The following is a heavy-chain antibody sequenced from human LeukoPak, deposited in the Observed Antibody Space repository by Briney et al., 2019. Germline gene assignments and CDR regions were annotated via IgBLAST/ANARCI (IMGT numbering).Heavy chain of an antibody. Sequence: SETLSLTCTVSGGSISSSSYYWSWIRQPPGKGLEWIGYIYDSGSTNYNPSLKSRVTISVDTSKNQFSLKLSSVTAADTAVYYCARDRITMIVANWGQGTLVTVSS. CDR1: GGSISSSSYY. D-gene: IGHD3-22*01. CDR3: ARDRITMIVAN. J-gene: IGHJ4*02. CDR2: IYDSGST. V-gene: IGHV4-61*01.